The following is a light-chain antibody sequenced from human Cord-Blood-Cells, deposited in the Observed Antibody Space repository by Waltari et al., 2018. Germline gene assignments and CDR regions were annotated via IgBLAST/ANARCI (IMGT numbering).Light chain of an antibody. Sequence: QSALTQPSSVSGSPGQSVTISCPGTSSDVGGNNYVSWYQQNPGKAPHLTIYDVSKRPSGVPDRFSGSKSGNTASLTISGLQAEDEADYYCCSYAGSYTVVFGGGTKLTVL. CDR1: SSDVGGNNY. CDR3: CSYAGSYTVV. J-gene: IGLJ2*01. V-gene: IGLV2-11*01. CDR2: DVS.